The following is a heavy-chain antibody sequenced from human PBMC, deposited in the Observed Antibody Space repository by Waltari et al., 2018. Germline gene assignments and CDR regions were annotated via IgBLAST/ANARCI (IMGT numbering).Heavy chain of an antibody. Sequence: EVQLVESGGGLVQPGGSLRLSCAASGFPFSSYNMNWVRQAPGKGLEWVSYISSSSTSIYYADSVKGRFTISRDNAQNSLYLQLNSLRAEDTAVYYCASRSATGRYFDYWGQGTLVTVSS. CDR2: ISSSSTSI. J-gene: IGHJ4*02. V-gene: IGHV3-48*01. D-gene: IGHD6-13*01. CDR3: ASRSATGRYFDY. CDR1: GFPFSSYN.